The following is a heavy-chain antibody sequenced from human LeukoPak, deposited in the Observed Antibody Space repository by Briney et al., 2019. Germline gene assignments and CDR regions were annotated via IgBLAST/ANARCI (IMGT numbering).Heavy chain of an antibody. J-gene: IGHJ4*02. CDR2: IKSDGSTT. CDR1: GFMFSSHW. V-gene: IGHV3-74*01. D-gene: IGHD3-10*01. Sequence: GGSLRLSCAASGFMFSSHWMHWVRQAPGKGLVWVSRIKSDGSTTNYADSVKGRFTIPRDNAKSTLYLQMNSLGAEDTAVYYCARGRIRAGSSYEAFDYWGQGTQVTVSS. CDR3: ARGRIRAGSSYEAFDY.